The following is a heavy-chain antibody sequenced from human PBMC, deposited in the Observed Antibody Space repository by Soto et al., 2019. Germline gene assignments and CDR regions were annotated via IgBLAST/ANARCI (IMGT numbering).Heavy chain of an antibody. J-gene: IGHJ4*02. Sequence: EVQLVESGGGLVQPGGSLRLSCAASGFTFRDYWMTWVRHVPGKGLEWVANVNQDGQEKCYMDSVKGRFTISRDNAKNSLDLQMNSLRADDTAVYYCARDPWDYWGQGTLVTVSS. CDR2: VNQDGQEK. CDR1: GFTFRDYW. V-gene: IGHV3-7*01. CDR3: ARDPWDY.